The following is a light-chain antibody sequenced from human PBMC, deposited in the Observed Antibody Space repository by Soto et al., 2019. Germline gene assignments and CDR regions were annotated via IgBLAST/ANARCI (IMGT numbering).Light chain of an antibody. J-gene: IGKJ1*01. CDR3: QQYSRHWT. Sequence: DIQITQSTSTLSASVGDRFSITFRASQNINRWLAWYQQKPGKGPMLLIYDASSLESGAPSRFSGSGSGTEFTLTISSLQPGDFATYYCQQYSRHWTFGQGTKVDI. V-gene: IGKV1-5*01. CDR2: DAS. CDR1: QNINRW.